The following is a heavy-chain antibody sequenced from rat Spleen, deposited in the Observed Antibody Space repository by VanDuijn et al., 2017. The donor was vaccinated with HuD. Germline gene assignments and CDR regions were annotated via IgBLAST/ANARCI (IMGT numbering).Heavy chain of an antibody. CDR3: TRELQWSYFDY. CDR1: GFTFSDYY. CDR2: ISYDGSST. J-gene: IGHJ2*01. Sequence: EVQLVESDGGLVQPGRSLKLSCAASGFTFSDYYMAWVRQAPTKGLEWVATISYDGSSTYYRDSVKGRFTISRDNAKSTLYLQMNSLRSEDTATYYCTRELQWSYFDYWGQGVMVTVSS. V-gene: IGHV5-29*01. D-gene: IGHD1-1*01.